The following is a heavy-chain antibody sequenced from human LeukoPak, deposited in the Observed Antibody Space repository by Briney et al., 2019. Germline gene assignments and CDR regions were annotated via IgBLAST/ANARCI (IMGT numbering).Heavy chain of an antibody. CDR2: IYYSGST. CDR3: ARARRLTMVRGVIDYGMDV. Sequence: SETLSLTCTVSGGSISSYYWSWIRQPPGKGLEWIGYIYYSGSTNYNPSLKSRVTISVDTSKNQFSLKLSSVTAADTAVYYCARARRLTMVRGVIDYGMDVWGHGTTVTVSS. CDR1: GGSISSYY. D-gene: IGHD3-10*01. J-gene: IGHJ6*02. V-gene: IGHV4-59*01.